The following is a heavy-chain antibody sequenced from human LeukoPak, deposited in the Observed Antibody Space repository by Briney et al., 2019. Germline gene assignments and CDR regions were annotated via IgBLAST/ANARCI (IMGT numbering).Heavy chain of an antibody. Sequence: KPSETLSLTCAVYGGSFSGYYWSWIRQPPGKGLEWIGEIDHNGSTNYNPSLKSRVTISVDTSKNQFSLKLSSVTAADTAVYYCAREGGVRSSWYINYYYGMDVWGKGTTVTVSS. CDR2: IDHNGST. CDR1: GGSFSGYY. CDR3: AREGGVRSSWYINYYYGMDV. J-gene: IGHJ6*04. D-gene: IGHD6-13*01. V-gene: IGHV4-34*01.